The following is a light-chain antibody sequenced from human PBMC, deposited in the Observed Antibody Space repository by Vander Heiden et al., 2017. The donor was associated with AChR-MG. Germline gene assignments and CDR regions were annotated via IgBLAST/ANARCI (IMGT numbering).Light chain of an antibody. CDR3: QQYHHWPS. J-gene: IGKJ1*01. CDR1: QSVSNN. V-gene: IGKV3-15*01. Sequence: EIVMTQCPDIQSVSPGARAPLSCRATQSVSNNVAWYQQKPAQTPRLLIYRASTRATDIPPRFSGSGSETEFTLTISRLQSEDFAAYYCQQYHHWPSFGQGTKVEIK. CDR2: RAS.